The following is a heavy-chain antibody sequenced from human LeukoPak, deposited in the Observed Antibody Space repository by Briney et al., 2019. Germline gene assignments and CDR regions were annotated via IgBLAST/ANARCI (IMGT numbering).Heavy chain of an antibody. J-gene: IGHJ6*03. CDR1: GFIFSIYA. V-gene: IGHV4-34*08. Sequence: GSLRLSCAASGFIFSIYAMSWIRQPPGKGLEWIGEINHSGSTNYNPSLKSRVTISVDTSKNQFSLKLSSVTAADTAVYYCALIAARRGDYYYSYYMDVWGKGTTVTVSS. D-gene: IGHD6-6*01. CDR3: ALIAARRGDYYYSYYMDV. CDR2: INHSGST.